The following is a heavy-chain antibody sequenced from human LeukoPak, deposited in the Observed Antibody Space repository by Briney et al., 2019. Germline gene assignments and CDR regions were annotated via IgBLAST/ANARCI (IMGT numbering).Heavy chain of an antibody. J-gene: IGHJ4*02. V-gene: IGHV3-23*01. CDR1: GFTFSSYA. Sequence: GGSLILSCAASGFTFSSYAMSWVRQAPGKGLEWVSAISCSGGSTYYADSVKGRFTISRDNSKNTLYLQMNSLRAEDTAVYYCAKALRRRITIFGVVNPPLDYWGQGTLVTVSS. CDR3: AKALRRRITIFGVVNPPLDY. CDR2: ISCSGGST. D-gene: IGHD3-3*01.